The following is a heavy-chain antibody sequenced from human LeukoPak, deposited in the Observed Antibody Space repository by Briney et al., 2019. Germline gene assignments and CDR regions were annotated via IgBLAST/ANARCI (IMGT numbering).Heavy chain of an antibody. Sequence: GRSLRLSCAASGFSFSSYAMHWVRQAPGKGLEWVAVISYDGSNKYYADSVKGRFTISRDNSKNTLYLQMNSLRAEDTAVYYCASMYSSSWEDYFDYWGQGTLVTVSS. V-gene: IGHV3-30-3*01. J-gene: IGHJ4*02. D-gene: IGHD6-13*01. CDR1: GFSFSSYA. CDR2: ISYDGSNK. CDR3: ASMYSSSWEDYFDY.